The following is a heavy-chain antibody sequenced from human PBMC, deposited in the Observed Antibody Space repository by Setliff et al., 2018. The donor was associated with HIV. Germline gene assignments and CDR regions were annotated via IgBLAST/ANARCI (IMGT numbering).Heavy chain of an antibody. CDR3: ARDRRAGAGTPPDAFDI. CDR2: ISTYSGNT. V-gene: IGHV1-18*01. D-gene: IGHD6-19*01. CDR1: GYTFTNYD. J-gene: IGHJ3*02. Sequence: ASVKVSCKASGYTFTNYDISWVRQAPGQGLEWMGWISTYSGNTNYAQKLKGRVTMTTDTSTSTAYMELRSLRSDDTAVYYCARDRRAGAGTPPDAFDIWGQGTMVTVSS.